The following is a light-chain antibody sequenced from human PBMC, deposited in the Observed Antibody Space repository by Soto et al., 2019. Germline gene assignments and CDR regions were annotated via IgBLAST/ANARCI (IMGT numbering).Light chain of an antibody. CDR2: TVS. V-gene: IGKV1-12*01. J-gene: IGKJ3*01. CDR1: HGVSGW. Sequence: IQMTQSPSSVSASVGDTVTLSCQTSHGVSGWLAWYQQKPGKAPTLLIYTVSNLQSGVPSRFSGSGSGTDFSLTITNLQPEDFATDFYQQGKTFPFTFGPGTKVEVK. CDR3: QQGKTFPFT.